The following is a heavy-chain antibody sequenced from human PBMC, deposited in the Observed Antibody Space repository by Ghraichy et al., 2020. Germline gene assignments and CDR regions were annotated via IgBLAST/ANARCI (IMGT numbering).Heavy chain of an antibody. V-gene: IGHV4-34*01. J-gene: IGHJ6*02. CDR3: ASIQLWLRYYYYGMDV. CDR1: GGSFSGYY. CDR2: INHSGST. Sequence: SETLSLTCAVYGGSFSGYYWSWIRQPPGKGLEWIGEINHSGSTNYNPSLKSRVTISVDTSKNQFSLKLSSVTAADTAVYYCASIQLWLRYYYYGMDVWGQGTTVTVSS. D-gene: IGHD5-18*01.